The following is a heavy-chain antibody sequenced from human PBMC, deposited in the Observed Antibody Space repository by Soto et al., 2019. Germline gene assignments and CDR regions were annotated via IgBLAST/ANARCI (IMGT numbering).Heavy chain of an antibody. J-gene: IGHJ5*02. CDR2: ISGSGGST. CDR3: AKGAYYYGSGSNWFDP. CDR1: GFTFSSYA. V-gene: IGHV3-23*01. Sequence: GGSLRLSCAASGFTFSSYAMSWVRQAPGKGLEWVSAISGSGGSTYYADSVKGRFTISRDNSKNTLYLQMNSLRAEDTAVYYCAKGAYYYGSGSNWFDPWGQGTLVTVSS. D-gene: IGHD3-10*01.